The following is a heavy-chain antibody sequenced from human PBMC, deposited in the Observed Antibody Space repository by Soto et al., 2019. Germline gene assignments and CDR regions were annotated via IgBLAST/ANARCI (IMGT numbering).Heavy chain of an antibody. CDR2: ISSSSSYI. CDR3: ARDLVCSGGSCYYYYYYGMDV. V-gene: IGHV3-21*01. J-gene: IGHJ6*02. CDR1: GFTFSSYS. Sequence: EVQLVESGGGLVKPGGSLRLSCAASGFTFSSYSMNWVRQAPGKGLEWVSSISSSSSYIYYADSVKGRFTISRDNAKNSLYLQMNSLRAEYTAVYYCARDLVCSGGSCYYYYYYGMDVWGQGTTVTVSS. D-gene: IGHD2-15*01.